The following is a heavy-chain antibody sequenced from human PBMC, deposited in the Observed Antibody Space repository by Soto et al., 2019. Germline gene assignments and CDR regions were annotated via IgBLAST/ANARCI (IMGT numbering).Heavy chain of an antibody. CDR3: ARHMGHEDRVFDY. V-gene: IGHV4-39*01. J-gene: IGHJ4*02. CDR1: GGSISSSSYY. Sequence: QLQLQESGPGLVKPSETLSLTCTVSGGSISSSSYYWGWIRQPPGKGLEWIGSIYYSGSTYYNPSLKSRVTISVDTSKNQFSLKLSSVTAADTAVYYCARHMGHEDRVFDYWGQGTLVTVSS. D-gene: IGHD3-10*01. CDR2: IYYSGST.